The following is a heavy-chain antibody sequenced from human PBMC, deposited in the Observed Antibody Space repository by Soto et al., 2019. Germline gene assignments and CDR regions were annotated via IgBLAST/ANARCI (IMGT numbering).Heavy chain of an antibody. CDR2: IYYSGST. J-gene: IGHJ4*02. Sequence: SETLSLTCTVSGDSVSGNYWSWIRQPPGKGLEWIGYIYYSGSTNYNPSLKSRVTISVDTSKNQFSLKLSSVTAADTAVYYCARVWRYYFDYWGQGTLVTVSS. D-gene: IGHD2-21*01. CDR3: ARVWRYYFDY. V-gene: IGHV4-59*02. CDR1: GDSVSGNY.